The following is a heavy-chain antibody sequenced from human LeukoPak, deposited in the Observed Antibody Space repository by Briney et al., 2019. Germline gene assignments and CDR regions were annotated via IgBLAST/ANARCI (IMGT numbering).Heavy chain of an antibody. CDR1: GFSFSNYA. CDR3: AKDLIL. Sequence: GGSLRLSCAASGFSFSNYAMSWVRQGPGKGLEWVSAIGGSIGSTFYTDSVKGRFTISRDNSKNTLYLQMFSLRPEDTAVYFCAKDLILWGQGTVVTVSS. J-gene: IGHJ3*01. V-gene: IGHV3-23*01. CDR2: IGGSIGST.